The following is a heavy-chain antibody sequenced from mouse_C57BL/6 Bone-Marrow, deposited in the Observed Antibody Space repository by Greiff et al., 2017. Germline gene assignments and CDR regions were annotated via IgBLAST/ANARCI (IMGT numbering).Heavy chain of an antibody. CDR1: GFNIKDDY. CDR2: IDPENGDT. CDR3: TRPGYFDV. Sequence: VQLQQSGAELVRPGASVKLSCTASGFNIKDDYMHWVKQRPEQGLEWIGWIDPENGDTEYASKFQGKATITADTSSNTAYLQLSSLTSEDTAVXYCTRPGYFDVWGTGTTVTVSS. V-gene: IGHV14-4*01. J-gene: IGHJ1*03.